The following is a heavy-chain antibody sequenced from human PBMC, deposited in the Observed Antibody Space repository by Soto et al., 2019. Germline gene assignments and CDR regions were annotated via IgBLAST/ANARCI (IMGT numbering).Heavy chain of an antibody. J-gene: IGHJ4*02. CDR1: GFTFSSYA. D-gene: IGHD2-15*01. V-gene: IGHV3-23*01. CDR2: ISGSGGYT. CDR3: AKWTVVVVAPTRGGYFDY. Sequence: EVQLLESGGGLVQPGGSLRLSCAASGFTFSSYARSWVRQAPGRGLEWVSVISGSGGYTYYADSVKGRFTISRDNSKNTLYLQMNSLRAEDTAVYYCAKWTVVVVAPTRGGYFDYWGQGTLVTVSS.